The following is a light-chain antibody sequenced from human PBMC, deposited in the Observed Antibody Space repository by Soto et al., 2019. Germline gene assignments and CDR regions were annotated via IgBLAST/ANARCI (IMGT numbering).Light chain of an antibody. CDR3: SSFTGSTTVI. V-gene: IGLV2-14*01. CDR1: SSDIGFYNY. CDR2: QVT. J-gene: IGLJ2*01. Sequence: QSVLTQPASVSGSPGQSITISCSGTSSDIGFYNYVSWYQHHPGKAPKLIIYQVTKRPSGVASQFSGSKSGNTASLTISGLQPDREAYYYCSSFTGSTTVIFGGGTKLTVL.